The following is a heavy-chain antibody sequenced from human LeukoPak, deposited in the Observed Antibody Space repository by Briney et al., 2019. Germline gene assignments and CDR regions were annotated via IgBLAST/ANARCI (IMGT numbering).Heavy chain of an antibody. CDR1: GFTLSYYY. V-gene: IGHV3-11*01. Sequence: KSGGSLRHSCAASGFTLSYYYMSWIRQAPGKGLEWVSYISSSGSTIYYADSVKGRFTISRDNAKNSLYLQMNSLRAEDTAVYYCAREGPYSSNWYADYWGQGTLVTVSS. CDR2: ISSSGSTI. J-gene: IGHJ4*02. CDR3: AREGPYSSNWYADY. D-gene: IGHD6-13*01.